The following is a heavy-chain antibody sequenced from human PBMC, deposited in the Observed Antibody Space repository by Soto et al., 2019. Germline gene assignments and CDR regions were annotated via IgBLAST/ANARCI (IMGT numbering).Heavy chain of an antibody. V-gene: IGHV1-18*01. CDR2: ISAYNGNT. CDR3: AREELRSAFDY. CDR1: GYTFTSYG. J-gene: IGHJ4*02. D-gene: IGHD1-26*01. Sequence: ASVKVSCKASGYTFTSYGSSWVRQAPGQGLEWMGWISAYNGNTNYAQKLQGRVTITADESTSTAYMELSSLRSEDTAVYYCAREELRSAFDYWGQGTLVTVSS.